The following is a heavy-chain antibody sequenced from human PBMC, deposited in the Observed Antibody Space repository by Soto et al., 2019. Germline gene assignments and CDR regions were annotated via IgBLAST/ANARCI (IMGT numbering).Heavy chain of an antibody. J-gene: IGHJ5*02. CDR1: GYSFTGYY. V-gene: IGHV1-2*02. D-gene: IGHD3-10*01. CDR3: ARGRRVYGSGRNWFDP. CDR2: INPNSGGT. Sequence: ASDQVSCKASGYSFTGYYMHWVRQAPGHGLEWMGWINPNSGGTNYAQKFQGRVTMTRDTSISTAYMELSRLRSDDTAVYYCARGRRVYGSGRNWFDPWGQGTLVTVSS.